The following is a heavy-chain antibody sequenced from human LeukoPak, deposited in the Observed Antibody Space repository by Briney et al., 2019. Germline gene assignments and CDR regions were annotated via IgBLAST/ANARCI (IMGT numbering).Heavy chain of an antibody. CDR1: GGTFSSYA. CDR3: ARDRGPRADYYDSSGYYWPFDY. Sequence: SVKVSCKASGGTFSSYAISWVRQAPGQGLEWMGGMIPIFGTANYAQKFQGRVTITADESTSTAYMELSSLRSEDTAVYYCARDRGPRADYYDSSGYYWPFDYWGQGTLVTVSS. CDR2: MIPIFGTA. V-gene: IGHV1-69*13. J-gene: IGHJ4*02. D-gene: IGHD3-22*01.